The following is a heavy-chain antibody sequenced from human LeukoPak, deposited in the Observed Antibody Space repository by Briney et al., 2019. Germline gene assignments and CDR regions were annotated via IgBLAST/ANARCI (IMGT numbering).Heavy chain of an antibody. CDR3: ASYYYDSSGTIFDY. Sequence: PGGSLRLSCAASGFTFSDYYMSWIRQAPGKGLEWVSYISSSGSTIYYADSVKGRFTISRDNAKNSLYLQMNSLRAEDTAVYYCASYYYDSSGTIFDYWGQGTLVTVSS. J-gene: IGHJ4*02. D-gene: IGHD3-22*01. V-gene: IGHV3-11*01. CDR1: GFTFSDYY. CDR2: ISSSGSTI.